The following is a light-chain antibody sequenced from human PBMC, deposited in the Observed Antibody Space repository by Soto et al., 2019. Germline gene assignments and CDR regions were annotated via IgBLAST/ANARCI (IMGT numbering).Light chain of an antibody. V-gene: IGLV1-40*01. CDR2: GNT. J-gene: IGLJ2*01. CDR3: HSYDTILSGSV. CDR1: SSNIGSSFD. Sequence: QSVLTQPPSVSGAPGQRVTISCTGSSSNIGSSFDVHWYQHLPGTAPKLLIYGNTNRPSGVPDRFSGSKSGNSASLAITGLQAEDEADYYCHSYDTILSGSVFGGGPKLTVL.